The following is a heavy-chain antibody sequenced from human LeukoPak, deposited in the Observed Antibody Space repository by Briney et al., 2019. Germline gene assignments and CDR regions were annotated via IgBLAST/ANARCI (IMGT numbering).Heavy chain of an antibody. CDR2: INPKSGGT. CDR3: ARDALDLDIVVVVAAVNWFDP. V-gene: IGHV1-2*02. Sequence: ASVKVSCKASGYTFTGYCMHWVRQAPGQGLEWMGWINPKSGGTNYAQKFQGRVTMTRDTSISTTYMELSRLRSDDTAVYYCARDALDLDIVVVVAAVNWFDPWGQGTLVTVSS. D-gene: IGHD2-15*01. CDR1: GYTFTGYC. J-gene: IGHJ5*02.